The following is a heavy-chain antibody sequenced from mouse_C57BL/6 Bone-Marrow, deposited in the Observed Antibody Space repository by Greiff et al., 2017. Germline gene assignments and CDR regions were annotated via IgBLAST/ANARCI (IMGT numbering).Heavy chain of an antibody. CDR3: ARQMAHWYFDV. CDR2: IYPGDGDT. D-gene: IGHD2-3*01. J-gene: IGHJ1*03. CDR1: GYAFSSYW. Sequence: VQVVESGAELVKPGASVKISCKASGYAFSSYWMNWVKQRPGKGLEWIGQIYPGDGDTNYNGKFKGKATLTADKSSSTAYMQLSSLTSEDSAVYFCARQMAHWYFDVWGTGTTVTVSS. V-gene: IGHV1-80*01.